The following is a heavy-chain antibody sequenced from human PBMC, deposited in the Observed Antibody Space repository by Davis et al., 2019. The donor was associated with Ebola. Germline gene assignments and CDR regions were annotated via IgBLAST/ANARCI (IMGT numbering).Heavy chain of an antibody. V-gene: IGHV4-4*02. Sequence: GSLRLSCAVSGGSISSSNWWSWVRQPPGKGLEWIGFISYSGSTNYNPSLKRRVTISVDTSKNQFSLKLTSVTAADTAVYYCARWGLGVTPNWYFDLWGRGTLVSVS. D-gene: IGHD1-26*01. CDR3: ARWGLGVTPNWYFDL. CDR2: ISYSGST. CDR1: GGSISSSNW. J-gene: IGHJ2*01.